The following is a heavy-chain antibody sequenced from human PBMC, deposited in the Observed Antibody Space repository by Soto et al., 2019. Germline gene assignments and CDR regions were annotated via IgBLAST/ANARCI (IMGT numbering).Heavy chain of an antibody. CDR1: GFSLTTDGVG. Sequence: QITLKESGPTLVKPTQTLTLTCNFSGFSLTTDGVGVGWVRQPPGGALAWLSLIYCDDDERYSPSLKTRLTIPKEPSKNQVDLFMTYMEPVDTATYYCAHSRNLITEDAQVGDFDYWGQGILVTVSS. CDR3: AHSRNLITEDAQVGDFDY. D-gene: IGHD3-10*01. V-gene: IGHV2-5*02. CDR2: IYCDDDE. J-gene: IGHJ4*02.